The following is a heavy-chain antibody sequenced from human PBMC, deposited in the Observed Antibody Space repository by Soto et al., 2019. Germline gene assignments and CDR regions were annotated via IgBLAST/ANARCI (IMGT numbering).Heavy chain of an antibody. Sequence: EVQLVESGGGLVQPGGSLRLSCAASGFTFSSYGMNWVRQAPGKGLEWISYISSSSSTIYYADSVKGRFTISRDNAKNSLYLQMNSLRDEDTAVYYCARLDYCDYAIFDYWGQGTLVIVSS. D-gene: IGHD4-17*01. CDR2: ISSSSSTI. J-gene: IGHJ4*02. CDR1: GFTFSSYG. V-gene: IGHV3-48*02. CDR3: ARLDYCDYAIFDY.